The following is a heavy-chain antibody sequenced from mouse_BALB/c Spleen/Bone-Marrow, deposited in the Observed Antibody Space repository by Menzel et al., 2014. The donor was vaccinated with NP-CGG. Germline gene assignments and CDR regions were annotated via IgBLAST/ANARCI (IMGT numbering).Heavy chain of an antibody. V-gene: IGHV1S135*01. CDR2: IDTYYGGT. CDR3: ATMSITPVVKDY. CDR1: GYSFTGYN. J-gene: IGHJ2*02. D-gene: IGHD1-1*01. Sequence: QLVESGPELEQPGASVKLSCKASGYSFTGYNMNWVKQSTGKSLEWIGNIDTYYGGTSYTQKFKGKATLTVDKSSSTVYMQLESLTSEDSAVYYCATMSITPVVKDYWGQGTSLTVSS.